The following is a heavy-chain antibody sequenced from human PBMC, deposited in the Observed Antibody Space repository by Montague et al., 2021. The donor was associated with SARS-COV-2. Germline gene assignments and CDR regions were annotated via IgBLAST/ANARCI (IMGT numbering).Heavy chain of an antibody. D-gene: IGHD3-3*01. CDR2: IYYSGST. Sequence: TLSLTCTVSGGSISSGGYYCSWIRQHPEKGLEWIGYIYYSGSTYYNPSLKSRVTISVDTSKNQFSLKLSSVTAADTAVYYCARGGTMFGVVTLPLDYWGQGTLVTVSS. V-gene: IGHV4-31*03. CDR3: ARGGTMFGVVTLPLDY. J-gene: IGHJ4*02. CDR1: GGSISSGGYY.